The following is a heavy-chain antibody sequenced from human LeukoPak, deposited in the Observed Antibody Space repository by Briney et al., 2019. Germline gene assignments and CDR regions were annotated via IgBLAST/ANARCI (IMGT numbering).Heavy chain of an antibody. D-gene: IGHD3-22*01. J-gene: IGHJ4*01. CDR2: IKGDGTEK. V-gene: IGHV3-7*01. CDR1: RFTFSFYW. Sequence: GGSLRLSCAASRFTFSFYWMTWVRQAPGKGLEWVANIKGDGTEKSYVDSVKGRFTISRDNADNSLSLQMNSLRAEDTAVYYCAGWAESGGYYYIDYWGHGTLVTVSS. CDR3: AGWAESGGYYYIDY.